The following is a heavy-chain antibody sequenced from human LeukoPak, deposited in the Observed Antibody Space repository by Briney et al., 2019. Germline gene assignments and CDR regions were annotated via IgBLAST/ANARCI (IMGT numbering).Heavy chain of an antibody. V-gene: IGHV1-69*13. J-gene: IGHJ6*02. Sequence: SVKVSCKASGCTFSSYAISWVRQAPGQGLEWMGGIIPIFGTANYAQKFQGRVTITADESNSTAYMEMSSLRSEDTAVYYCAHMAGGYYYYGMDVWGQGTTVTVSS. CDR3: AHMAGGYYYYGMDV. CDR2: IIPIFGTA. D-gene: IGHD6-19*01. CDR1: GCTFSSYA.